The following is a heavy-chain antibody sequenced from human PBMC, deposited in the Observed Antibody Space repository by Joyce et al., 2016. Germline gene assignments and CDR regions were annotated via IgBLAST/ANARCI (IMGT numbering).Heavy chain of an antibody. CDR1: GYTFTNFD. D-gene: IGHD7-27*01. CDR3: ARNKYGTGDFDF. Sequence: QVQLVQSGAEVKKPGASVKVPGKASGYTFTNFDINWVRQAPGQGLEWLGCMTPNRGNTGYAQNFQGRFTMTRDTSISTAYMELSSLRSEDTAVYFCARNKYGTGDFDFWGQGTPVTVSS. CDR2: MTPNRGNT. J-gene: IGHJ4*02. V-gene: IGHV1-8*01.